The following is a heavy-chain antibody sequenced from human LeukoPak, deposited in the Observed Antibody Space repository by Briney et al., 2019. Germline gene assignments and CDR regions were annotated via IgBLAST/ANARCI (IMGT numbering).Heavy chain of an antibody. D-gene: IGHD6-19*01. V-gene: IGHV4-59*12. J-gene: IGHJ6*03. CDR2: IYYSGSS. CDR3: ARGTRGSGWYGDYYYYMDV. CDR1: GGSISSYC. Sequence: SETLSLTCTVSGGSISSYCWSWIRQPPGRGLEWIGYIYYSGSSNYNPSLKSRVTMSVDTSKNQFSLKLSSVTAADTAVYYCARGTRGSGWYGDYYYYMDVWGKGTTVTISS.